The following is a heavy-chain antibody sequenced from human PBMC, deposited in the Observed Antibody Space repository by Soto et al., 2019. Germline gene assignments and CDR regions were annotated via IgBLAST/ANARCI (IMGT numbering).Heavy chain of an antibody. V-gene: IGHV3-23*01. D-gene: IGHD3-22*01. Sequence: GGSLRLSCAASEFSFSNCAMSWVRQAPGKGLEWVSSISGSGGSTYYADSVQGRLTISRDNSKNTLYLQMTNMDPVDTATYYCAHTVAVYYDSSGYSRPFDYWGQGTLVTVSS. J-gene: IGHJ4*02. CDR2: ISGSGGST. CDR3: AHTVAVYYDSSGYSRPFDY. CDR1: EFSFSNCA.